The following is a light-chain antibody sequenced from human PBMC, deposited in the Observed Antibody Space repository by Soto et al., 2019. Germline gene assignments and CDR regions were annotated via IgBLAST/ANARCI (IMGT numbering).Light chain of an antibody. Sequence: AIQMTQSPSSLSASVGDRVTITCRASQAIRNDLGWYQQKPGKAPRLLIYGASTLQSGVPSRFSGSGSGTDFTLTISNLQPEDFATYYCLQDYNYPWTFGQGTKVEIK. J-gene: IGKJ1*01. CDR3: LQDYNYPWT. V-gene: IGKV1-6*01. CDR2: GAS. CDR1: QAIRND.